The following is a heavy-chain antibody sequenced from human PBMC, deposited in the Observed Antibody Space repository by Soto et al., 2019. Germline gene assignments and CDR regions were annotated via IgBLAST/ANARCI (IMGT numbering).Heavy chain of an antibody. V-gene: IGHV3-30-3*01. CDR2: ISYDGSNK. J-gene: IGHJ4*02. Sequence: QVQLVESGGGVVQPGRSLRLSCAASGFTFSSYAMHWVRQAPGKGLEWVAVISYDGSNKYYADSVKGRFTISRDNSKNTLYLQMNSLRAEDTAVYYCARESRGSLDYWGQGTLVTVS. CDR1: GFTFSSYA. CDR3: ARESRGSLDY.